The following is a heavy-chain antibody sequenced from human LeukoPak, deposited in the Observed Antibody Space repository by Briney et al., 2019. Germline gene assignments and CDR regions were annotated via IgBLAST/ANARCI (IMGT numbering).Heavy chain of an antibody. Sequence: SETLSLTCTVSGGSISSSSYYWGWIRQPPGRGLEWIGSIYYSGSTYYNPSLKSRVTISVDTSKNQFSLKLSSVTAADTAVYYCARHTSSGSYEGFFDYWGQGTLVTVSS. CDR2: IYYSGST. V-gene: IGHV4-39*01. D-gene: IGHD1-26*01. J-gene: IGHJ4*02. CDR1: GGSISSSSYY. CDR3: ARHTSSGSYEGFFDY.